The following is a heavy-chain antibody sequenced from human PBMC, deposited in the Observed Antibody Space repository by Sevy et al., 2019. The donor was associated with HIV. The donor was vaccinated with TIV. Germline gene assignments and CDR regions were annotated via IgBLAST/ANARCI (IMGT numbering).Heavy chain of an antibody. CDR2: ISGSGNSA. CDR1: GFTLSISA. CDR3: AKGGRSYGDSYFDH. Sequence: GSLRLSCAASGFTLSISAMTWVRQAPGKGLEWVSVISGSGNSACYADSVKGRFTISRDNCKNTLSLQMNSLRAEDTAVYYCAKGGRSYGDSYFDHWGQGTLVTVSS. V-gene: IGHV3-23*01. D-gene: IGHD5-18*01. J-gene: IGHJ4*02.